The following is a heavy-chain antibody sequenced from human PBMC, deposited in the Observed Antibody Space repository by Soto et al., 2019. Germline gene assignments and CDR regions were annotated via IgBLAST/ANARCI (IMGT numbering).Heavy chain of an antibody. CDR2: IYSTGTT. Sequence: XVQLVESGGGLIQPGGSLKLSCAASGFTVGNNYMSWVRXXXGKGLEWVSLIYSTGTTKYADSVKGRFTVSRDNAKNTLXXXXXXXXXXXXXXXXXXXXXXXXXXXXNSFGYWGQGTLVTVSS. CDR3: XXXXXXXXXXXNSFGY. CDR1: GFTVGNNY. J-gene: IGHJ4*02. V-gene: IGHV3-53*01.